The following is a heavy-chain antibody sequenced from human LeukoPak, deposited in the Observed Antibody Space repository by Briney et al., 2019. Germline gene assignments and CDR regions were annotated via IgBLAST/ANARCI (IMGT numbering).Heavy chain of an antibody. Sequence: SETLSLTCTVSGGSISSYYWSWIRQPPGKGLEWIGYIYYSGSTNYNPSLKSRVTISVDTSKNQFSLKLSSVTAADTAVYYCARRRARSHYYDSSGRFDYWGQGTLVTVSS. CDR1: GGSISSYY. CDR3: ARRRARSHYYDSSGRFDY. CDR2: IYYSGST. D-gene: IGHD3-22*01. J-gene: IGHJ4*02. V-gene: IGHV4-59*01.